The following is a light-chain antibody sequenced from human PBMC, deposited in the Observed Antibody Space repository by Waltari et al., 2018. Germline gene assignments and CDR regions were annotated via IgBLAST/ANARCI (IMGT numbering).Light chain of an antibody. CDR3: LQDNNYPYT. V-gene: IGKV1-6*01. Sequence: AIQMTQSPSSLSASVGDRVTITCRASQAIRDDLGWYQQKPGKAPKLLIYATSTLQTGVPSRFSGSGSGTDFTLTISSLLPEDSATYYCLQDNNYPYTFGQGTNLEIK. CDR2: ATS. CDR1: QAIRDD. J-gene: IGKJ2*01.